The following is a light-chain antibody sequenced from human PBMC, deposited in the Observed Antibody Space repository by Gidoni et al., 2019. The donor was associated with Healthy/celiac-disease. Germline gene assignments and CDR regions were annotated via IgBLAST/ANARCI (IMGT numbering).Light chain of an antibody. V-gene: IGLV3-21*03. Sequence: SYVLTQPPSVSVAPGRTARITCGGNNIGINSVHWYQQKPGQATVLVVYDDSDRPSGIPERFSGSNSANTATMTISTVEAGDEADYYRQVLASSSDLVFGGGPKLTFL. CDR1: NIGINS. J-gene: IGLJ2*01. CDR3: QVLASSSDLV. CDR2: DDS.